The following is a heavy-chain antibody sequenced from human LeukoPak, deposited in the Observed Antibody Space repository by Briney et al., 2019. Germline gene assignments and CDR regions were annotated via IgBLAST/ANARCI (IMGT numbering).Heavy chain of an antibody. CDR2: ISSSSSTI. D-gene: IGHD3-3*01. V-gene: IGHV3-48*01. CDR3: ASDPGVLEWLLQGGYYFDY. CDR1: GFTFSSYS. J-gene: IGHJ4*02. Sequence: GGSLRLSCAASGFTFSSYSMNWVRQAPGKGLEWVSYISSSSSTIYYADSVKGRFTISRDNAKNSLYLQMNSLRAEDTAVYYCASDPGVLEWLLQGGYYFDYWGQGTLVTVSS.